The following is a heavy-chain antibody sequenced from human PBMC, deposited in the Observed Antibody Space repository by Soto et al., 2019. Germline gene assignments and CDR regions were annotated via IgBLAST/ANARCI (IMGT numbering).Heavy chain of an antibody. V-gene: IGHV3-21*06. CDR1: GFTFSSYS. Sequence: EVQLVESGGGLVKPGGSLRLSCAASGFTFSSYSMNWVRQAPGKGLEWVSSIRSSSSYMFYVDSVKGRFTISRDNAMNSLDLQMNSLRAEDTAVYYCASLVFREGRPFDYWGERTLVTVSP. J-gene: IGHJ4*02. CDR3: ASLVFREGRPFDY. CDR2: IRSSSSYM. D-gene: IGHD6-6*01.